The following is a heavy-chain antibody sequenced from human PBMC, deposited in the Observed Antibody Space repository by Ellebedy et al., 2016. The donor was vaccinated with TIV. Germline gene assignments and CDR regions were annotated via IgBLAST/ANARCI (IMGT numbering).Heavy chain of an antibody. CDR1: GFIFRSYG. V-gene: IGHV3-30*18. CDR2: ISFDGSNK. Sequence: GGSLRLSXAASGFIFRSYGMHWVRQAPGKGLEWVAFISFDGSNKDYAESVRGRFTISRDNSKNTLYLQVNSLRTEDTAVYYCAKEQDIVVVPSPMGFDYWGQGTLVTVSS. J-gene: IGHJ4*02. CDR3: AKEQDIVVVPSPMGFDY. D-gene: IGHD2-2*01.